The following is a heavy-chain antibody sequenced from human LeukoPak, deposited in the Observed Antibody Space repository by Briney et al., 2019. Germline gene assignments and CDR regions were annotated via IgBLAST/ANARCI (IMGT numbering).Heavy chain of an antibody. D-gene: IGHD3-3*01. V-gene: IGHV4-39*01. CDR3: ARGHYDFWSGYYMETYHNWFDP. J-gene: IGHJ5*02. CDR2: IYYSGST. Sequence: PSETLSLTCTVSGGSISSSSYYWGWIRQPPGKGLEWIGSIYYSGSTYYNPSLKSRVTISVDTSKNQFSLKLSSVTAADTAVYYCARGHYDFWSGYYMETYHNWFDPWGQGTLVTVSS. CDR1: GGSISSSSYY.